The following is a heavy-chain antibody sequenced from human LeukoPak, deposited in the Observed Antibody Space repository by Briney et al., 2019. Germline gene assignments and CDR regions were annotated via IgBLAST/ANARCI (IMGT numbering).Heavy chain of an antibody. CDR3: ARDLVGATNDAFDI. V-gene: IGHV3-7*01. J-gene: IGHJ3*02. Sequence: GGSLRLSCAASGFTFSSYAMSWVRQAPGKGLEWVANIKQDGSEKYYVDSVKGRFTISRDNAKNSLYLQMNSLRAEDTAVYYCARDLVGATNDAFDIWGQGTMVTVSS. D-gene: IGHD1-26*01. CDR2: IKQDGSEK. CDR1: GFTFSSYA.